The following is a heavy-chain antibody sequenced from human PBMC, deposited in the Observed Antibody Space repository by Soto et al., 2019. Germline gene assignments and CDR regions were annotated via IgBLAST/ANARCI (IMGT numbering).Heavy chain of an antibody. CDR2: ISAYNGNT. V-gene: IGHV1-18*04. CDR1: GYTFTSYG. D-gene: IGHD3-22*01. CDR3: ARGYSSGYYYGGSDFDY. Sequence: ASVKVSCKASGYTFTSYGISWVRQAPGQGLEWMGWISAYNGNTNYAQKLQGRVTMTTDTSTSTAYMELRSLRSDDTAVYCCARGYSSGYYYGGSDFDYWGQGALVTVSS. J-gene: IGHJ4*02.